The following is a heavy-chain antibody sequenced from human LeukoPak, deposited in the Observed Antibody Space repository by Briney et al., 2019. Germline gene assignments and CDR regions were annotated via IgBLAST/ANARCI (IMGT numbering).Heavy chain of an antibody. CDR1: GFTFSSYG. CDR2: ISGSGGST. D-gene: IGHD5-18*01. Sequence: GGTLRLSCAASGFTFSSYGMSWVRQAPGKGLEWVSAISGSGGSTYYADSVKGRFTISRDNAKNSLYLQMNSLRAEDTALYYCAKVKYSYGYELGTFDYWGQGTLVTVSS. J-gene: IGHJ4*02. CDR3: AKVKYSYGYELGTFDY. V-gene: IGHV3-23*01.